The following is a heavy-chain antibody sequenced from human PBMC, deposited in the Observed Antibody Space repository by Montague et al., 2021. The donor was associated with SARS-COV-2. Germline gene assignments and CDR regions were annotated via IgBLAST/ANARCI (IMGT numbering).Heavy chain of an antibody. CDR3: ARDGGTVITFLGVGYLRGGLYGLDP. CDR1: GGSISSSSYY. V-gene: IGHV4-39*07. CDR2: IFYSGST. Sequence: SETLSLTCTVSGGSISSSSYYWGWIRQPPGKGLEWIGNIFYSGSTFYNPSLKSRVTISVDTSKNQLSLKLSSVTAADTAVYYCARDGGTVITFLGVGYLRGGLYGLDPWGQGTLVTVSS. J-gene: IGHJ5*01. D-gene: IGHD3-16*01.